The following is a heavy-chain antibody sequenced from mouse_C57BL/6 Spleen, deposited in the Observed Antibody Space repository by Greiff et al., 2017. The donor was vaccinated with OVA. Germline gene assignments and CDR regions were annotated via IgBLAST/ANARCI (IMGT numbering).Heavy chain of an antibody. V-gene: IGHV1-15*01. J-gene: IGHJ3*01. CDR1: GYTFTDYE. Sequence: VQLKESGAELVRPGASVTLSCKASGYTFTDYEMHWVKQTPVHGLEWIGAIDPETGGTAYNQKFKGKAILTADKSSSTAYMELRSLTSEDSAVYYCTRAAYYSNYGFAYWGQGTLVTVSA. CDR3: TRAAYYSNYGFAY. D-gene: IGHD2-5*01. CDR2: IDPETGGT.